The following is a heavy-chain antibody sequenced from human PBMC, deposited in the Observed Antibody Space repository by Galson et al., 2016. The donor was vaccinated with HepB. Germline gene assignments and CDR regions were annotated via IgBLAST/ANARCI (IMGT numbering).Heavy chain of an antibody. CDR2: IIPNSGHT. V-gene: IGHV1-8*01. Sequence: SVKVSCKASGYLFTNYDINWVRQTPGQGLEWMGSIIPNSGHTNYAQKFQGRVTMTRDTSMNPANMETTNLTSADTDVYYCSRKQILDSWCQGTLVTVSS. D-gene: IGHD3-3*01. CDR3: SRKQILDS. J-gene: IGHJ4*02. CDR1: GYLFTNYD.